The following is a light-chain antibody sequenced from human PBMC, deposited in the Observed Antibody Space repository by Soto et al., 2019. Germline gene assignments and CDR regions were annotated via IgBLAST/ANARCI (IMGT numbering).Light chain of an antibody. CDR2: GAS. V-gene: IGKV3-20*01. CDR1: QTVSITY. J-gene: IGKJ5*01. CDR3: QQYGSSPLIS. Sequence: VLTQSPGTLSLSPGGSATLSCMSSQTVSITYLTWYQQKPGQAPRLLIFGASKRATGIPDRFSGSGSGRDFTLTISGLEPEDFAVYYCQQYGSSPLISLGQGTRLEIK.